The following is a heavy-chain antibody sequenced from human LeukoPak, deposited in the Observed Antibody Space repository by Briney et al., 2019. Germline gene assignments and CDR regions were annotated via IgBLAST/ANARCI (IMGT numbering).Heavy chain of an antibody. Sequence: GGSLRLSCAASGFTFSSYSMNWVRQAPGKGLEWVSSISSSSSYIYYADSVKGRFTISRDNSKNTLYLQMSSLRAEDTAVYYCARETTRGEDYWGQGTLVTVSS. CDR1: GFTFSSYS. CDR3: ARETTRGEDY. V-gene: IGHV3-21*01. CDR2: ISSSSSYI. D-gene: IGHD1-14*01. J-gene: IGHJ4*02.